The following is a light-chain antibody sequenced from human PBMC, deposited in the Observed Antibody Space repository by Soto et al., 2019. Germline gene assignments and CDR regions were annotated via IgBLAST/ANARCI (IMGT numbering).Light chain of an antibody. Sequence: QSALTQPASVSGSPGQSITISCTGTSSDVGCYNLVSWYQQHPGKAPKLMIYEVSKRPSGVSNRFSGSKSGNTASLTISGLQSEDEADYYCCSYAGSSTYVFGTGTKQTVL. J-gene: IGLJ1*01. CDR1: SSDVGCYNL. CDR2: EVS. V-gene: IGLV2-23*02. CDR3: CSYAGSSTYV.